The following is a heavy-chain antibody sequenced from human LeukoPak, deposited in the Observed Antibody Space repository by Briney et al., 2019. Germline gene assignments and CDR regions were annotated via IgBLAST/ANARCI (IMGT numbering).Heavy chain of an antibody. CDR1: GYSTSNGYY. D-gene: IGHD2-21*01. CDR2: IDHSGNT. J-gene: IGHJ4*02. V-gene: IGHV4-38-2*01. Sequence: PSQTLSLTCAVSGYSTSNGYYWGWIRQPPGKGLEWIGSIDHSGNTFYNPSLKSRVTISVDTSKNQFSLKLTSVTAADTAIYYCARGPPRYASYWGQGTLVTVSS. CDR3: ARGPPRYASY.